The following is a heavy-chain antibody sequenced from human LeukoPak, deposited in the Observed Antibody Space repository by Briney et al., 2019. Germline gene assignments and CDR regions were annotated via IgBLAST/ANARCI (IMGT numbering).Heavy chain of an antibody. CDR3: TRDSGIYNWFDP. Sequence: GGSLRLSCAASGFTFSGSAIHWVRQSSGKGLEWVGQIDKKDKGYATATAYAASVKGRFTISRDDSINTAYLQMKSLKTEDTALYYCTRDSGIYNWFDPWGQGTLVTVSS. CDR2: IDKKDKGYATAT. V-gene: IGHV3-73*01. CDR1: GFTFSGSA. J-gene: IGHJ5*02. D-gene: IGHD1-26*01.